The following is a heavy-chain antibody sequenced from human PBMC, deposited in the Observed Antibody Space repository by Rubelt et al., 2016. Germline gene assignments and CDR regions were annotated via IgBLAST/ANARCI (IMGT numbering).Heavy chain of an antibody. CDR3: ARLRAGRGFDY. J-gene: IGHJ4*02. D-gene: IGHD3-10*01. V-gene: IGHV4-34*13. CDR2: SGST. Sequence: SGSTNYNPSLKSRVTISVDTSKNQFSLKLSSVTAADTAVYYCARLRAGRGFDYWGQGTLVTVSS.